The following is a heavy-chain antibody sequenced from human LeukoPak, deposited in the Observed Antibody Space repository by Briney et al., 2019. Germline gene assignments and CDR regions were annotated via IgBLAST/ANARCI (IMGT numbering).Heavy chain of an antibody. CDR2: VNYSGTT. J-gene: IGHJ4*02. V-gene: IGHV4-34*10. CDR3: AREAYCGGDCYSGFDY. CDR1: GGSFSGHY. D-gene: IGHD2-21*02. Sequence: SETLSLTCAVYGGSFSGHYWSWIRQPPGKGLEWIGEVNYSGTTDYNPSLKSRVTMSVDTSKNQFSLKLSSMTAADTAVYYCAREAYCGGDCYSGFDYWGQGTLVTVSS.